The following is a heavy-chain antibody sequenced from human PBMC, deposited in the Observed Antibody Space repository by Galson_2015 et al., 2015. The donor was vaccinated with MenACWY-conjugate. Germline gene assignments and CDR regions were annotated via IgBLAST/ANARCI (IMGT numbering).Heavy chain of an antibody. J-gene: IGHJ5*02. CDR1: GYSFSTHW. CDR3: ARNDNYFDP. CDR2: IFPGDSDT. D-gene: IGHD4-11*01. V-gene: IGHV5-51*01. Sequence: QSGAEVKKPGESLKISCKGSGYSFSTHWIAWVRQMPGKGLEWMGIIFPGDSDTRYSPSFQGQVTISADKSISTAYLRWSSLKASDTAIYYCARNDNYFDPWGQGTLVTVSS.